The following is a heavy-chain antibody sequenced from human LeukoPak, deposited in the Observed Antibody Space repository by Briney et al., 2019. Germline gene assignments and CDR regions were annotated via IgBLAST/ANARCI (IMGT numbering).Heavy chain of an antibody. J-gene: IGHJ4*02. D-gene: IGHD5-12*01. CDR2: IRTDGSTT. V-gene: IGHV3-74*01. Sequence: GGSLGLSCAASGFTFSTYWMHWVRQAPGKGLVWVSHIRTDGSTTTYADSVKGRFTISRDNAKNTLYLQMNSLRAEDTAVYYCARDRGYTQDYWGQGTLVTVSS. CDR3: ARDRGYTQDY. CDR1: GFTFSTYW.